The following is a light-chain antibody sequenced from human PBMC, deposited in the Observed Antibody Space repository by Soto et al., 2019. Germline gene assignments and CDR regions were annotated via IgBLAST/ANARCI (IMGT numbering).Light chain of an antibody. CDR3: QQSYSPPYS. CDR2: SAS. Sequence: DIQMTQSPSSLSASVGDRVTITCRSSQNIESYLNWYQQKPGKAPKLLIHSASDLQRGVPSRFSGRGSGTDFTLSLSSLQPEDCALYFCQQSYSPPYSFGQGTNLEIK. V-gene: IGKV1-39*01. J-gene: IGKJ2*01. CDR1: QNIESY.